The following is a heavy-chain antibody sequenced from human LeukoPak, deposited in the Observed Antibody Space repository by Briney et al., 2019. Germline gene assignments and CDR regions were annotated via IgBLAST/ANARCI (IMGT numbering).Heavy chain of an antibody. V-gene: IGHV1-3*01. J-gene: IGHJ1*01. Sequence: GASVKVSCKASGYTFTSYAMHWVRQAPGQRLEWMGWINAGNGNTKYSQKFQGRVTITRDTSASTAYMELSSLRSEDTAVYYCARGEDCGGGGCYSEYFQHWGQGTLVTVSS. CDR3: ARGEDCGGGGCYSEYFQH. D-gene: IGHD2-15*01. CDR2: INAGNGNT. CDR1: GYTFTSYA.